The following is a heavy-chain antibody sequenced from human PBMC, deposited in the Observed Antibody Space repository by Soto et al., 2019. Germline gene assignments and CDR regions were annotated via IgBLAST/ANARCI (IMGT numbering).Heavy chain of an antibody. CDR2: ISSSSSTI. CDR1: GFTFSSYS. V-gene: IGHV3-48*02. J-gene: IGHJ6*02. CDR3: ARGSGGDYPIGMDV. D-gene: IGHD4-17*01. Sequence: GGSLRLSCAASGFTFSSYSMNWVRQAPGKGLEWVSYISSSSSTIYYADSVKGRFTISRDNAKNSLYLQMNSLRDEDTAVYYCARGSGGDYPIGMDVWGQGTTVTVSS.